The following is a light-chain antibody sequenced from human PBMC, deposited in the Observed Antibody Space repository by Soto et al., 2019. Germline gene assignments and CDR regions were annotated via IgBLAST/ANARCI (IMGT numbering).Light chain of an antibody. V-gene: IGKV3-20*01. CDR1: QSVSSY. CDR3: QHYSTLIT. CDR2: GAS. J-gene: IGKJ5*01. Sequence: EMVLTQSPCTLALSPGERATLCCRASQSVSSYVAWYQQKPGQAPRLLIYGASSRATGIPDRFSGSGSGTYFSFTISSLQPEDSPTYYCQHYSTLITFGQGTRLEIK.